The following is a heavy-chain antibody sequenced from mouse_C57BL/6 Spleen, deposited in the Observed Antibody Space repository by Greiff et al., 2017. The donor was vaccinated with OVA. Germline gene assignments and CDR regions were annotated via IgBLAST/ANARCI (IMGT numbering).Heavy chain of an antibody. CDR1: GYSITSGYD. J-gene: IGHJ2*01. V-gene: IGHV3-1*01. Sequence: EVKLVESGPGMVKPSQSLSLTCTVTGYSITSGYDWHWIRPFPGNKLEWMGYISYSGSTNYNPSLKSRISITHDTSKNHFFLKLNSVTTEDTATYYCARGTLLRYFDYWGQGTTLTVSS. D-gene: IGHD1-2*01. CDR3: ARGTLLRYFDY. CDR2: ISYSGST.